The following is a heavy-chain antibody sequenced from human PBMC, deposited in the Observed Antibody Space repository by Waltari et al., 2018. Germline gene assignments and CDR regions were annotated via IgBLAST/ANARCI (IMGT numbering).Heavy chain of an antibody. V-gene: IGHV1-69*05. CDR2: IIPIFGTA. D-gene: IGHD3-22*01. CDR1: GGTFSSYA. CDR3: ARDPEYYYDSSGYYRYYYYGMDV. Sequence: QVQLVQSGAEVKKPGSSVKVSCKASGGTFSSYAISWVRQAPGQGLEWMGGIIPIFGTANYAQKFQGRVTITTDESTSTAYMELSSLRSEDTAVYYCARDPEYYYDSSGYYRYYYYGMDVWGQGTTVTVSS. J-gene: IGHJ6*02.